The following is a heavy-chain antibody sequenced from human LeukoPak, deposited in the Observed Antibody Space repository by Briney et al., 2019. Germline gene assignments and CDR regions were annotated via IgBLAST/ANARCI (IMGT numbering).Heavy chain of an antibody. D-gene: IGHD6-13*01. CDR2: IYYSGST. J-gene: IGHJ5*02. CDR1: GGSISSYY. V-gene: IGHV4-59*08. CDR3: ARHVARIAAAGTVWWFDP. Sequence: SETLSLTCTVSGGSISSYYWSWIRQPPGKGLEWIGYIYYSGSTNYNPSLKSRVTISVDTPKNQFSLKLSSVTAADTAVYYCARHVARIAAAGTVWWFDPWGQGTLVTVSS.